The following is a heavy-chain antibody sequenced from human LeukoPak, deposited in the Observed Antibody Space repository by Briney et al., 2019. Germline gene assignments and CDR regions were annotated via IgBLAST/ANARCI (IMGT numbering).Heavy chain of an antibody. J-gene: IGHJ6*04. V-gene: IGHV3-21*01. CDR1: GFSFSNYH. CDR2: ISSSSSYI. Sequence: GGSLRLSCAASGFSFSNYHMNWVRRAPGKGLEWVSSISSSSSYIYYADSVKGRFTISRDNAKNSLYLQMNSLRAEDTAVYYCARDSVSLGMDVWGKGTTVTVSS. CDR3: ARDSVSLGMDV. D-gene: IGHD2/OR15-2a*01.